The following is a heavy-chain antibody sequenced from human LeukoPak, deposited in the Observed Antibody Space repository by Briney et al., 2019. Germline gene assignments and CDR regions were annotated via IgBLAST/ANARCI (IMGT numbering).Heavy chain of an antibody. CDR2: ISYDGSNK. CDR1: GFTFSSYA. D-gene: IGHD3-3*01. V-gene: IGHV3-30-3*01. CDR3: ARAYPSYDFWSGFDY. J-gene: IGHJ4*02. Sequence: GGSLRLSCAASGFTFSSYAMHWVRQAPGKGLEWVAVISYDGSNKYYADSVKGRFTISRDNSKNTLYLQMNSLRAEDTAVYYCARAYPSYDFWSGFDYWGQGTLVTVSS.